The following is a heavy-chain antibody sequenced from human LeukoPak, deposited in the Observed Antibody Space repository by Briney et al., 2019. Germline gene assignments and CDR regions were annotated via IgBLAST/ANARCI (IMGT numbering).Heavy chain of an antibody. Sequence: SETLSLTCTVSGDSISTSKSYWGWIRQPPLKGLEWIGSIYYTGNTYYNASLKSRVTISVDTSKNQFSLSLTSVTAADTAVYYCARWWGFDPWGQGTLVTVSS. J-gene: IGHJ5*02. D-gene: IGHD2-15*01. V-gene: IGHV4-39*01. CDR1: GDSISTSKSY. CDR2: IYYTGNT. CDR3: ARWWGFDP.